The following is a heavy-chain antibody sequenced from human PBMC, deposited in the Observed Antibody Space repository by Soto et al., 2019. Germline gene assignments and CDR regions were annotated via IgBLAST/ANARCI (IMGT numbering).Heavy chain of an antibody. CDR2: ISAYNGNT. V-gene: IGHV1-18*04. CDR3: ARRIDSGYDWDNWFDP. J-gene: IGHJ5*02. D-gene: IGHD5-12*01. Sequence: ASVKVSCKASGYTFTSYGISWVRQAPGQGLEWMGWISAYNGNTNYAQKLQGRVTMTTDTSTSTAYMELRSLRSDDTAVYYCARRIDSGYDWDNWFDPWGQGTLVTVSS. CDR1: GYTFTSYG.